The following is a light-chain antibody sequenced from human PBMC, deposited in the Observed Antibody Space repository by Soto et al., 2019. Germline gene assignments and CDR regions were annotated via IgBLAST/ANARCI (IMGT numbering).Light chain of an antibody. V-gene: IGKV3-15*01. CDR2: GAS. CDR1: QSVSSN. CDR3: QQYNNWPET. J-gene: IGKJ1*01. Sequence: EIVMTQSPATLSVSPVEGATLSCRASQSVSSNLAWYQQKPGQAPRLLIYGASTRATGIPARFSGSGSGTEFTLTISSLQSEDFAVYYCQQYNNWPETFGQGTKV.